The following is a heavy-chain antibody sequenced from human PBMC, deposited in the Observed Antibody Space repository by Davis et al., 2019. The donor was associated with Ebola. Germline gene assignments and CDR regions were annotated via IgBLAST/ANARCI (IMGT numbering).Heavy chain of an antibody. CDR2: IKQDGSEQ. CDR3: AKASDTAMVTSFYYGMDV. CDR1: GFTFSNYW. Sequence: PGGSLRLSCAASGFTFSNYWMNWVRQAPGKGLEWLANIKQDGSEQYYVDSVKGRFTISRDNAKNSLFLQLSSLRAEDTAVYYCAKASDTAMVTSFYYGMDVWGQGTTVTVSS. J-gene: IGHJ6*02. D-gene: IGHD5-18*01. V-gene: IGHV3-7*01.